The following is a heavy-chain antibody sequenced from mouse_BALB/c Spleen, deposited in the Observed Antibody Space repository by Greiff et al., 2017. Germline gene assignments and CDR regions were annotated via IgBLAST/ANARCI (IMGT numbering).Heavy chain of an antibody. CDR2: ISDGGSYT. CDR3: ARDQDGSSRGYFDV. CDR1: GFTFSDYY. Sequence: EVKVEESGGGLVKPGGSLKLSCAASGFTFSDYYMYWVRQTPEKRLEWVATISDGGSYTYYPDSVKGRFTISRDNAKNNLYLQMSSLKSEDTAMYYCARDQDGSSRGYFDVWGAGTTVTVSS. D-gene: IGHD1-1*01. V-gene: IGHV5-4*02. J-gene: IGHJ1*01.